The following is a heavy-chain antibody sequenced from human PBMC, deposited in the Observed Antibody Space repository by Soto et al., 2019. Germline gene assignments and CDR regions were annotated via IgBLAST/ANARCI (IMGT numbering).Heavy chain of an antibody. D-gene: IGHD2-21*02. V-gene: IGHV3-30*18. CDR2: ISYDGSNK. CDR3: AKVAQGDPLISDYGMDV. J-gene: IGHJ6*02. Sequence: PGGSLRLSCAASGFPFSSYGMHWFRQAPGKGLEWVALISYDGSNKYYADSVKGRFTGSRDNSKNTVCLQMNSLRAEDTAVYYCAKVAQGDPLISDYGMDVWGQGTTVTVSS. CDR1: GFPFSSYG.